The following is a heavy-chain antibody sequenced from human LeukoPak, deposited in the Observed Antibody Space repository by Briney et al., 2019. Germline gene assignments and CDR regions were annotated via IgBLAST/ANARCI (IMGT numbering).Heavy chain of an antibody. Sequence: RGSPRLSSAASGFTSTYYCTNSVRPAPGKGLWRVSYISSSSKIIYYADSVKGRFNISRDNAKKSLDLQMNSLRDEDTAVYYCARDHRSGSGSGTQANDYWGQGTLVTVSS. CDR2: ISSSSKII. J-gene: IGHJ4*02. CDR1: GFTSTYYC. V-gene: IGHV3-48*02. D-gene: IGHD3-10*01. CDR3: ARDHRSGSGSGTQANDY.